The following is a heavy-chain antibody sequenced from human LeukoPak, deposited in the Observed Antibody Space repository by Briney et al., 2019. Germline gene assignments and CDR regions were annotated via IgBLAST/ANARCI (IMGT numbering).Heavy chain of an antibody. CDR1: GDSISSGDYY. CDR3: ARGPYSYDSSGAFDI. J-gene: IGHJ3*02. CDR2: ISSSGST. D-gene: IGHD3-22*01. V-gene: IGHV4-61*02. Sequence: PSETLSLTCTVSGDSISSGDYYGRWLRQPAGRGLEWIARISSSGSTNYNPSLKRRVTISVDTSKNQFSLKLSSVTAADTAVYFCARGPYSYDSSGAFDIWGEGTMVTVSS.